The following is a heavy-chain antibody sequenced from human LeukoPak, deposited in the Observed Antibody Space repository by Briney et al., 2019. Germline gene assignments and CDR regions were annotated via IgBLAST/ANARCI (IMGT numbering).Heavy chain of an antibody. Sequence: SETLSLTCTVSGDSISSRSYYWGWIRQPPGKGLEWIGSIYYSGSTYYNPSLKSQVSISIDTSKNQFSLRLTSVTAADTAVYFCARQTGSGLFILPGGQGTLVTVSS. J-gene: IGHJ4*02. V-gene: IGHV4-39*01. CDR2: IYYSGST. D-gene: IGHD3/OR15-3a*01. CDR1: GDSISSRSYY. CDR3: ARQTGSGLFILP.